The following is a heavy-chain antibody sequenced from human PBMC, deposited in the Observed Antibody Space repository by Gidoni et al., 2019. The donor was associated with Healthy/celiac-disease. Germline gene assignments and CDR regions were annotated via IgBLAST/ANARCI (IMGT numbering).Heavy chain of an antibody. CDR1: GFTFSSYW. CDR2: IKQDGSEK. CDR3: ARSPGGYFDY. D-gene: IGHD3-10*01. J-gene: IGHJ4*02. Sequence: EVQLVESGGGLVQPGGSLRVACAASGFTFSSYWMSWVRQAPGKGLEWVANIKQDGSEKYYVDSVKGRFTISRDNAKNSLYLQMISLRAEDTAVYYCARSPGGYFDYWGQGTLVTVSS. V-gene: IGHV3-7*03.